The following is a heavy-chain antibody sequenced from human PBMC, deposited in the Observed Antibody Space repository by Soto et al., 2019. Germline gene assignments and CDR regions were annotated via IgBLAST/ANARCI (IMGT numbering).Heavy chain of an antibody. D-gene: IGHD6-13*01. CDR2: ISYDGSNK. CDR3: AKDLSIAAAGRHDAFDI. Sequence: QVQLVESGGGVVQPGRSLRLSCAASGFTFSSYGMHWVRQAPGKGLEWVAVISYDGSNKYYADSVKGRFTISRDNSKNTLELQMNSLRAEDTAVYYCAKDLSIAAAGRHDAFDIWGQGTMVTVSS. CDR1: GFTFSSYG. J-gene: IGHJ3*02. V-gene: IGHV3-30*18.